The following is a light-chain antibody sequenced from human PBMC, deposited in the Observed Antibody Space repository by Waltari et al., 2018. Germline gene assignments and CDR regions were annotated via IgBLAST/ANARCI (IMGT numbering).Light chain of an antibody. V-gene: IGLV2-18*02. CDR2: EVI. CDR1: NSDVGTYNR. CDR3: SSYTSSSTYV. Sequence: QSALTQPPSVSGSPGQSVTISCTGTNSDVGTYNRVSWYQQPPGTAPTLIICEVISRPSGVPVRFSGSKSGNTASLTISGLQADDAADYYCSSYTSSSTYVFGTGTKVTVL. J-gene: IGLJ1*01.